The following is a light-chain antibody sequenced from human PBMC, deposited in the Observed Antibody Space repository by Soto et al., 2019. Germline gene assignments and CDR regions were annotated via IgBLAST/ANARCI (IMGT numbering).Light chain of an antibody. CDR1: SSDVGAYNY. CDR3: CSYAGTYSYV. J-gene: IGLJ1*01. CDR2: DVS. Sequence: QSVLTRPRSVSGSPGQSVTSSCTGTSSDVGAYNYVSWYQQHPGKAPKFMIYDVSKRPSGVPDRFSGSKSGNTASLTISGLQAEDEADYYCCSYAGTYSYVFGTGTKVTVL. V-gene: IGLV2-11*01.